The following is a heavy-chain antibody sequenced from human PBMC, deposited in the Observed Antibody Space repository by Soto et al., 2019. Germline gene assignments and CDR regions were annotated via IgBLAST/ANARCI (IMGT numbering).Heavy chain of an antibody. CDR3: ARDGLGRGSGWVDP. D-gene: IGHD7-27*01. Sequence: QVQMVQSGAEVKKPGASVKVSCKASGYTFTSYDISWVRQATGQGPEWMGWINHDSGYAGYAQKFQGRVTMTRDTSTYTTYMELSSLTSEDTAVYYCARDGLGRGSGWVDPGGQGTLVTVSS. V-gene: IGHV1-8*01. CDR1: GYTFTSYD. CDR2: INHDSGYA. J-gene: IGHJ5*02.